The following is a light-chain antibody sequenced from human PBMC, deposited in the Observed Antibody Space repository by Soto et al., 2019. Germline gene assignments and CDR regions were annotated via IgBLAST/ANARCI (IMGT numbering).Light chain of an antibody. CDR3: SSYTTNNTVL. Sequence: QSALTQPASVSGSPGQSITISCTGTSSDVGGYNYVSWYQQHPGKAPKLMIYDVTNRPSGVSDRFSGSKSGNTASLTISGLQAEEEADYYCSSYTTNNTVLFGGGTKLTVL. J-gene: IGLJ2*01. V-gene: IGLV2-14*01. CDR1: SSDVGGYNY. CDR2: DVT.